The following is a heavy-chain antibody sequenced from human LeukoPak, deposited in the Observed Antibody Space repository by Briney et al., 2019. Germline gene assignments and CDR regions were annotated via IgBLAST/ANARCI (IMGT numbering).Heavy chain of an antibody. J-gene: IGHJ5*02. V-gene: IGHV4-59*01. CDR2: IYYSGST. D-gene: IGHD6-13*01. CDR1: GGSISSYY. CDR3: ARANIAAAGNWFDP. Sequence: SETLSLTCTVSGGSISSYYWSWIRQPPGKGLEWIGYIYYSGSTNYNPSLKSRVTISVDTSKNQFSLKLSSVTAADTAVYYCARANIAAAGNWFDPWGRGTLVTVSS.